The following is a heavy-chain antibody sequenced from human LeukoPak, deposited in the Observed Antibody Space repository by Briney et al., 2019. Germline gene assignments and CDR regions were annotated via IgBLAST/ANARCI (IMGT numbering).Heavy chain of an antibody. J-gene: IGHJ4*02. CDR1: SGSITSYY. CDR2: IYYTGTT. Sequence: RPSETLSLTCTVSSGSITSYYWSWIRQPPGKAREYIGHIYYTGTTDFNPSLTSRVNKSVDTSKSQFSLRLISVTASDTAVYFCAGAPTQHYFDYWGQGTLVAVSS. D-gene: IGHD1-1*01. V-gene: IGHV4-59*01. CDR3: AGAPTQHYFDY.